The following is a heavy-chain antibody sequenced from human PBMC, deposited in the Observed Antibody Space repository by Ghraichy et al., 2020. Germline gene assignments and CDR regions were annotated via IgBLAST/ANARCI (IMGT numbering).Heavy chain of an antibody. CDR3: AKDWGRATVTNSCDY. Sequence: GGSLRLSCAASGFTFSSYGMHWVRQAPGKGLEWVTVISYDGSNKYYADTVKGRFTISRDNSRNTLYLQMNSLRAEDTAVYYCAKDWGRATVTNSCDYWGQGTLVIVPS. J-gene: IGHJ4*02. CDR1: GFTFSSYG. V-gene: IGHV3-30*18. CDR2: ISYDGSNK. D-gene: IGHD4-11*01.